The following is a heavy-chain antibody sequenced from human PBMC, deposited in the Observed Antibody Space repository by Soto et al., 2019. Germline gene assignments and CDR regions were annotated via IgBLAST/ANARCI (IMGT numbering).Heavy chain of an antibody. V-gene: IGHV4-61*08. CDR1: GGSISSGGYS. D-gene: IGHD3-3*01. Sequence: PSETLSLTCGVSGGSISSGGYSWNWIRQPPGKGLEWIGYIHYTGSSNFHPSLKNRVIISVDTSKNQFSLKLSSVTAADTAVYYCARSYPNTIFGVVPSRGLDVWGQGTTVTVSS. J-gene: IGHJ6*02. CDR3: ARSYPNTIFGVVPSRGLDV. CDR2: IHYTGSS.